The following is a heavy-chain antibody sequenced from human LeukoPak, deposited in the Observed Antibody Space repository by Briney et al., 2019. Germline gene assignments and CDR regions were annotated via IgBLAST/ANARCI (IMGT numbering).Heavy chain of an antibody. Sequence: KPSETLSLTCAVYGGSFSGYYWSWIRQPPRKGLEWIGEINHSGSTNYNPSLKSRVTISVDTSKNQFSLKLSSVTAADTAVYYCARAERQRHYWGQGTLVTVSS. CDR3: ARAERQRHY. V-gene: IGHV4-34*01. J-gene: IGHJ4*02. CDR2: INHSGST. CDR1: GGSFSGYY.